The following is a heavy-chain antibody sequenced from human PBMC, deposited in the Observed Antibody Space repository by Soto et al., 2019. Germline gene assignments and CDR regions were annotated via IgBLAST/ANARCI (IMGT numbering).Heavy chain of an antibody. CDR1: GGSVSSGIYY. J-gene: IGHJ5*02. V-gene: IGHV4-61*01. Sequence: PSETLSLTCTVSGGSVSSGIYYWSWIRHPPGKGLEWIGYMYYSGSTNYNPSLKSRVTISVDTSKNQFSLKLSSVTAADTAVYYCARVKRYYDILTGYWNKWFDPWGQGILVTVSS. CDR3: ARVKRYYDILTGYWNKWFDP. CDR2: MYYSGST. D-gene: IGHD3-9*01.